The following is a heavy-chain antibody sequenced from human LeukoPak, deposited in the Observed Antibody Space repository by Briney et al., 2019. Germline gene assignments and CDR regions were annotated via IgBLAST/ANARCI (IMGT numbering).Heavy chain of an antibody. CDR2: TYHTGTT. CDR1: GGSIRSTNW. D-gene: IGHD3-22*01. Sequence: SGTLSLTCAVSGGSIRSTNWWTWVRQSPGKGLEWIGETYHTGTTTYNPSLESRVTIIVDMSKSQFSLNLKSVTAADTAVYFCARTSQGSSGYHPYYFEYWGRGTQVTVSS. CDR3: ARTSQGSSGYHPYYFEY. V-gene: IGHV4-4*02. J-gene: IGHJ4*02.